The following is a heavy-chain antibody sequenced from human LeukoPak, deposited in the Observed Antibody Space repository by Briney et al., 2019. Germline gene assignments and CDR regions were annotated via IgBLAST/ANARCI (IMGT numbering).Heavy chain of an antibody. CDR3: ARDQTTVTRNFDY. CDR1: GGSISSSY. D-gene: IGHD4-17*01. CDR2: IYYSGST. J-gene: IGHJ4*02. V-gene: IGHV4-59*01. Sequence: SETLSLTCTVSGGSISSSYWSWIRQPPGKGLEWIGYIYYSGSTNYNPSLKSRVTISVDTSKNQFSLKLTSVTAADTAVYYCARDQTTVTRNFDYWGQGTLVTVPS.